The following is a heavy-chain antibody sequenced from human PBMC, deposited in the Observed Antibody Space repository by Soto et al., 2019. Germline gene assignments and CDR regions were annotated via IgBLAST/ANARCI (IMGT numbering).Heavy chain of an antibody. J-gene: IGHJ6*02. D-gene: IGHD5-18*01. CDR1: GGSISSGGYY. Sequence: NHSETLSLTCTVSGGSISSGGYYWSWIRQHPGKGLEWIGYIYYSGSTYYNPSLKSRVTISVDTSKNQFSLKLSSVTAADTAVYYCARASPVVTDVWGQGTTVTSP. CDR3: ARASPVVTDV. CDR2: IYYSGST. V-gene: IGHV4-31*03.